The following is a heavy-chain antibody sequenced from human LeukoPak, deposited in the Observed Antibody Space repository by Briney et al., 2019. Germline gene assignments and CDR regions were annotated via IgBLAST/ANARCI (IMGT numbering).Heavy chain of an antibody. D-gene: IGHD2/OR15-2a*01. CDR1: GGSFSGYY. V-gene: IGHV4-34*01. Sequence: SETLTLTCAVYGGSFSGYYWSWIRQPPGKGLEWIGEINHSGSTNYNPSLKSRVTMSVDTSKNQFALKLSSVTAADTAVYYCATSPPPYFDAFDIWGQGTMVTVSS. CDR3: ATSPPPYFDAFDI. CDR2: INHSGST. J-gene: IGHJ3*02.